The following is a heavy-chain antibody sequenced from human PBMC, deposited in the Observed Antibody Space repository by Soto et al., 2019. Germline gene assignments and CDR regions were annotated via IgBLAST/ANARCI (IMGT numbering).Heavy chain of an antibody. CDR2: IYHSGST. V-gene: IGHV4-30-2*01. Sequence: QLQLQESGSGLVKPSQTLSLTCAVSGGSISSGGYSWSWIRQPPGKGLEWIGYIYHSGSTYYNPSLKGRGTIXVDRSXXXXXXXXXXXXXXXXXXXXXXXXXXXXXXXXXXXXXXXXGQGTLVTVSS. CDR3: XXXXXXXXXXXXXXXXXX. CDR1: GGSISSGGYS. J-gene: IGHJ4*02.